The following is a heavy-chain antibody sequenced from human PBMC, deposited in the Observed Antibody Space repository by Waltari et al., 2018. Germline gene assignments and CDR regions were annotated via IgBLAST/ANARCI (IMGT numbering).Heavy chain of an antibody. D-gene: IGHD3-22*01. Sequence: QVQLQQWGAGLLKPSETLSLTCAVYGGSFSGYYWSWIRQPPGKGLEWIGEINHSGSTNYNPSLKSRVTISVDTSKNQFSLKLSSVTAADTAVYYCARGSHYYYDSSGYHWFDPWGQGTLVIVSS. CDR1: GGSFSGYY. CDR3: ARGSHYYYDSSGYHWFDP. V-gene: IGHV4-34*01. CDR2: INHSGST. J-gene: IGHJ5*02.